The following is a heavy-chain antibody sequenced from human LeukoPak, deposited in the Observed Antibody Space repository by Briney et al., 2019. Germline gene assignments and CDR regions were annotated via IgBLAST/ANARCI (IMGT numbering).Heavy chain of an antibody. CDR1: GFTFSDYY. J-gene: IGHJ4*02. V-gene: IGHV3-11*01. CDR2: ISMSGTTI. D-gene: IGHD4-17*01. Sequence: PGGSLRLSCVASGFTFSDYYINWIRQAPGKGLEWVSYISMSGTTIYYADSVKGRFTISRDNARNSLYLQMNSLRAEDTAVYYCARARGPYGDYHYFDYWGQGTLVTVSS. CDR3: ARARGPYGDYHYFDY.